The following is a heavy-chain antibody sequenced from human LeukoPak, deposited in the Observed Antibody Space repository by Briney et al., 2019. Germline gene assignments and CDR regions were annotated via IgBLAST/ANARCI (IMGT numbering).Heavy chain of an antibody. Sequence: PGGSLRLSCAASGFTFSSYDMSWVRQASGKGLEWVSAISGSGGSTYYADSVKGRFTISRDNSKNTLHLQMNSQRAEDTAVYYGSKCDRVVRGVIRAYYFDYGGRGTRDSVFS. V-gene: IGHV3-23*01. CDR1: GFTFSSYD. J-gene: IGHJ4*02. D-gene: IGHD3-10*01. CDR2: ISGSGGST. CDR3: SKCDRVVRGVIRAYYFDY.